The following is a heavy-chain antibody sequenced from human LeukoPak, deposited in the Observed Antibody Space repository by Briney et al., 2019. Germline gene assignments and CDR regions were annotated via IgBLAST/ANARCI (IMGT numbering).Heavy chain of an antibody. D-gene: IGHD1-26*01. Sequence: SETLSLTCTVSGGSISSSSHYWGWIRQPPGKGLEWIGSMYYRGSTYHNPSLKSRVTISVDTSKNQFSLKLSSLTAADTAVYYCATTTIRLGYWGQGTLVTVSS. CDR1: GGSISSSSHY. CDR2: MYYRGST. CDR3: ATTTIRLGY. V-gene: IGHV4-39*07. J-gene: IGHJ4*02.